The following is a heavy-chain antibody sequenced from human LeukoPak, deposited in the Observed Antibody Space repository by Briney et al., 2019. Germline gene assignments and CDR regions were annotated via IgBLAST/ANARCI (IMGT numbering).Heavy chain of an antibody. CDR2: INPNSGGT. CDR1: GYTFTGYY. CDR3: ATDTWGYYDSSNYYRQADY. V-gene: IGHV1-2*06. D-gene: IGHD3-22*01. Sequence: GASVKVSCKASGYTFTGYYMHWVRQAPGQGLEWMGRINPNSGGTNYAQKFQGRVTMTRDTSINTAYMDLSRLGSDGTAVYYCATDTWGYYDSSNYYRQADYWGQGTLVTVSS. J-gene: IGHJ4*02.